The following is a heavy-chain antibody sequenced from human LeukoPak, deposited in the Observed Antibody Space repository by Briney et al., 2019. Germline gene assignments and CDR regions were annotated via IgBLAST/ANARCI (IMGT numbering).Heavy chain of an antibody. CDR1: GFPFSQHG. Sequence: WTSLRLSCSMSGFPFSQHGYHWVPHAPGNGLEWTAVIWVDGTRKYYADSVEGRFTISRDNSKSTLYLQIDSLRPEDTAVYYCVAVLVPAAFWHFDVWGRGTQVTVSS. D-gene: IGHD2-2*01. J-gene: IGHJ2*01. V-gene: IGHV3-33*01. CDR2: IWVDGTRK. CDR3: VAVLVPAAFWHFDV.